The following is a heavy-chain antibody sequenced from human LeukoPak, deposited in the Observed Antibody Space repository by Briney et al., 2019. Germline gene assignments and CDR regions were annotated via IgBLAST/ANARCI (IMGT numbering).Heavy chain of an antibody. CDR3: VRGTGY. CDR1: GFTFSTYV. V-gene: IGHV3-64D*06. Sequence: LRLSXXVSGFTFSTYVMHWVRQAPGKGLEYVSAISSNGDNTYYADSVKGRFTISRDNSKNTLYLQMSSLRADDTAVYYCVRGTGYWGQGTLVTVSS. J-gene: IGHJ4*02. CDR2: ISSNGDNT.